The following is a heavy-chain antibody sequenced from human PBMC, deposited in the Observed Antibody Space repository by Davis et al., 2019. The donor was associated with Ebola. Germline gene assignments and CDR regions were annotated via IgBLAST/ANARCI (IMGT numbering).Heavy chain of an antibody. V-gene: IGHV6-1*01. Sequence: SQTLSLTCAISGDSVSNNRDAWNWIRQSPSRGLEWLGRTYYRSKWNFDYAESVKSRISINPDTSKNQFSLQLTSVTPEDTAVYYCARDPPYDQGYDYWGQGTLVTVSS. J-gene: IGHJ4*02. CDR2: TYYRSKWNF. D-gene: IGHD3-22*01. CDR1: GDSVSNNRDA. CDR3: ARDPPYDQGYDY.